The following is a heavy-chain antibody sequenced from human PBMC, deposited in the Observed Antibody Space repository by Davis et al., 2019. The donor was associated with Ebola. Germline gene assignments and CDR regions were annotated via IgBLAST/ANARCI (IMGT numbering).Heavy chain of an antibody. D-gene: IGHD3-3*01. CDR1: GYPFSNYG. CDR2: ISGFTGYT. CDR3: ARGGAIKILVLEAFDI. V-gene: IGHV1-18*01. J-gene: IGHJ3*02. Sequence: ASVKVSCKASGYPFSNYGISWVRQAPGQGLEWMGWISGFTGYTNYADNVQGRVTMTTDTSTSTAYMEMRSLRSDDTAVYYGARGGAIKILVLEAFDIWGQGTMVTVSS.